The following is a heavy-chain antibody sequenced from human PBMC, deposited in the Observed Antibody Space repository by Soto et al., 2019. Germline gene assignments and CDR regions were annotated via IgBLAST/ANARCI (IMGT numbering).Heavy chain of an antibody. CDR3: AREVIYDYVWGSYRGRTAYYFDY. V-gene: IGHV4-34*01. J-gene: IGHJ4*02. CDR1: GGSFSGYY. CDR2: INHSGST. Sequence: XGTVSLTGAVYGGSFSGYYWSWIRQPPGKGLEWIGEINHSGSTNYNPSLKSRVTISVDTSKNQFSLKLSSVTAADTAVYYCAREVIYDYVWGSYRGRTAYYFDYWGQGTLVTGSS. D-gene: IGHD3-16*02.